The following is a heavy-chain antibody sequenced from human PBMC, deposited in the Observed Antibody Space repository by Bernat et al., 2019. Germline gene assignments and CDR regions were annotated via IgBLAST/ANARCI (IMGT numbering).Heavy chain of an antibody. CDR3: ARQTFSSGWYGGYDY. J-gene: IGHJ4*02. V-gene: IGHV5-51*01. Sequence: EVQLVQSGAAVKKPGESLKISCKGSGYSFTSYWIGWLRQMPGKAREWLGIIYTGDSDTRDSPYLQGKVTISADKSISTADLQWSSLKASDTAMYYCARQTFSSGWYGGYDYWGQGTLVTVSS. CDR2: IYTGDSDT. CDR1: GYSFTSYW. D-gene: IGHD6-19*01.